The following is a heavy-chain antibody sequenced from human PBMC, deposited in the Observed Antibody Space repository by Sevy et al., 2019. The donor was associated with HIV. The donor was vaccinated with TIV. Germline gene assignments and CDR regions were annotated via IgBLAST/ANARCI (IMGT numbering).Heavy chain of an antibody. CDR2: IKHDGRAQ. Sequence: GGSLRLSCAGSGFTFSNYWMSWVRQAPGKGLEWVANIKHDGRAQYYLDSVKGRFTISRDNAKNALYLQMRSLRAEDTAVYYCARERVAIDRGSVRDWFDPWGQGTLVTVSS. V-gene: IGHV3-7*01. D-gene: IGHD2-21*01. CDR1: GFTFSNYW. J-gene: IGHJ5*02. CDR3: ARERVAIDRGSVRDWFDP.